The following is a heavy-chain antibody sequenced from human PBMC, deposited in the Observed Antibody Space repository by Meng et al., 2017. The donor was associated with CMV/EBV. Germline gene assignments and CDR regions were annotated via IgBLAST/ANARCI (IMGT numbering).Heavy chain of an antibody. V-gene: IGHV4-34*01. CDR1: GRSFSGYY. CDR2: INHSGST. Sequence: QVQLPQWGAGLLKPSEPLPLTCAVHGRSFSGYYWSWIRQPPGTGLEWIGEINHSGSTNYNPSLKSRVTISVDTSKNQFSLKLSSVTAADTAVYYCASSLTYPDYWGQGTLVTVSS. J-gene: IGHJ4*02. CDR3: ASSLTYPDY. D-gene: IGHD2-15*01.